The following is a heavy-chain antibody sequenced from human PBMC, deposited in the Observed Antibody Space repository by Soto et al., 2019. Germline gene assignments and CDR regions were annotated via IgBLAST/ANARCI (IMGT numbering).Heavy chain of an antibody. V-gene: IGHV4-34*01. Sequence: PSETLSLTCTVSGGSISSYYWSWIRQPPGKGLEWIGEINHSGSTNYNPSLKSRVTISVDTSKNQFSLKLSSVTAADTAVYYCARGRHILTGYYRVSSGIADYWGQGTLVTVSS. D-gene: IGHD3-9*01. J-gene: IGHJ4*02. CDR3: ARGRHILTGYYRVSSGIADY. CDR2: INHSGST. CDR1: GGSISSYY.